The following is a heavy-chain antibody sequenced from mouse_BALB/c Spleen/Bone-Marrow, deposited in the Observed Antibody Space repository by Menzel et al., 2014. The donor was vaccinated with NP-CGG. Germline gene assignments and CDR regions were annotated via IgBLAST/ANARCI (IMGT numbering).Heavy chain of an antibody. CDR3: TRSSGSSTSWFAY. CDR2: ILPGSGST. Sequence: VQVVESGAELMKPGASVKISCKATGYTFSSYWIEWVKQRPGHGLEWIGEILPGSGSTDYNERFKGEATFAADTSSNTAYMQLSSLTSEDSAVYYCTRSSGSSTSWFAYWGQGTLVTVSA. D-gene: IGHD1-1*01. J-gene: IGHJ3*01. V-gene: IGHV1-9*01. CDR1: GYTFSSYW.